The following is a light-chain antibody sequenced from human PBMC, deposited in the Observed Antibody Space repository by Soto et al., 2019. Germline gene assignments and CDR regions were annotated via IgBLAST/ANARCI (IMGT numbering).Light chain of an antibody. CDR3: QQSYSTPLT. V-gene: IGKV1-39*01. Sequence: DIQMTQSPSSLSASVGDRVTITCRASQSISSYLNWYQQKPGKAPTLLIYAASSLQSGVPSRFSGSGSGTDFTLTISSLQPEEVATYDCQQSYSTPLTFGGGTKVEIK. J-gene: IGKJ4*01. CDR1: QSISSY. CDR2: AAS.